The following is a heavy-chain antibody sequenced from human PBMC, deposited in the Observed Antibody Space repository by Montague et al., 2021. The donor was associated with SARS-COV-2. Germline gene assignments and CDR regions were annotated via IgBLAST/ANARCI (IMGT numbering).Heavy chain of an antibody. J-gene: IGHJ6*03. D-gene: IGHD3-10*01. V-gene: IGHV4-34*01. CDR1: GTSFSGYY. Sequence: SETLSLTCAVHGTSFSGYYWNWIRQPPGKGLEWIGEINHGGSTKYSPSLKSRPTISADTSKNQFSLKLTSVAPADTAVYYCARLRDGVVPSPILGVGPYYSYYYMDVWGRWTTVTVSS. CDR3: ARLRDGVVPSPILGVGPYYSYYYMDV. CDR2: INHGGST.